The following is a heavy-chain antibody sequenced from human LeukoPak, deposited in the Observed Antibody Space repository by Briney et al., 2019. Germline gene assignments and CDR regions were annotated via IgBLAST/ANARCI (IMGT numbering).Heavy chain of an antibody. D-gene: IGHD3-10*01. CDR1: GGSISSYY. J-gene: IGHJ4*02. CDR3: ARQGITMVRAPFDY. V-gene: IGHV4-59*08. Sequence: SETLSLTCTVSGGSISSYYWSWIRQPPGKGLEWIGNIYYSGSTNYNPPLKSRVTISVDTSKNQFSLKLSSVTAADTAVYYCARQGITMVRAPFDYWGQGTLVTVSS. CDR2: IYYSGST.